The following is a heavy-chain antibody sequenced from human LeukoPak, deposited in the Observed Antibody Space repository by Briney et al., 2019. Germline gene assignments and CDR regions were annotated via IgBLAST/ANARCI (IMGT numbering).Heavy chain of an antibody. CDR1: GFTFSSYA. D-gene: IGHD3-16*01. J-gene: IGHJ4*02. CDR2: ISYDGSNK. CDR3: ARWWGSGEAYDY. V-gene: IGHV3-30-3*01. Sequence: GGSLRLSCAASGFTFSSYAMHWVRQAPGKGLEWVAVISYDGSNKYYADSVKGRFTISRDNSKNTLYLQMNSLRAEDTAVYYCARWWGSGEAYDYWGQGTLVTVSS.